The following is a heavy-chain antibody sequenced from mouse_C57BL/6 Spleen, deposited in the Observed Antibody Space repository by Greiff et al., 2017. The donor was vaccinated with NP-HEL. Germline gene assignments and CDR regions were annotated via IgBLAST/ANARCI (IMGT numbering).Heavy chain of an antibody. J-gene: IGHJ4*01. CDR1: GYSFTGYY. CDR2: INTSTGGT. CDR3: ARNNGSSYDYAMDY. Sequence: EVKLQESGPELVKPGASVKISCKASGYSFTGYYMNWVKQSPEKSLEWIGEINTSTGGTNYNQKFKAKATLTVDKSSNTSYMQLKSLTSEDSAIYYCARNNGSSYDYAMDYWGQGTSVTVSS. D-gene: IGHD1-1*01. V-gene: IGHV1-42*01.